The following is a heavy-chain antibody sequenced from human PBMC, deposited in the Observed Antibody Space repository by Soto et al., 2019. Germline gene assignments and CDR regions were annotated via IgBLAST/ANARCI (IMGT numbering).Heavy chain of an antibody. V-gene: IGHV4-31*03. CDR2: TYYSGNT. CDR1: GGSISSGSYY. Sequence: SSETLSLTCTVSGGSISSGSYYWTWIRQLPGKGLEWIGYTYYSGNTYYNPSLKSRVTISVDTSKNQYSLKLSSVTAADTAVYYCARIPTYYDILTGPDQRWGQGTRVTVSS. J-gene: IGHJ4*02. D-gene: IGHD3-9*01. CDR3: ARIPTYYDILTGPDQR.